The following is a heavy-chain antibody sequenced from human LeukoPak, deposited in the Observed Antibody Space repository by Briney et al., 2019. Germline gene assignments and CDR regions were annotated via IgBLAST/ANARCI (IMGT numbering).Heavy chain of an antibody. Sequence: PGGALRLSCAASGFTVSSYAMHWVRQAPGKGLEYVSAISSYGGSTYYANSVKGRFTISRDNSKNTLYLQMGSLRAEDMAVYYCARGSSVGKQLPNDYWGQGTLVTVSS. J-gene: IGHJ4*02. CDR3: ARGSSVGKQLPNDY. D-gene: IGHD6-13*01. CDR1: GFTVSSYA. CDR2: ISSYGGST. V-gene: IGHV3-64*01.